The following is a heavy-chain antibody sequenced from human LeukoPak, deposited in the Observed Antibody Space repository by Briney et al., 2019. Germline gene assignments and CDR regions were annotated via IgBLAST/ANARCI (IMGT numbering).Heavy chain of an antibody. CDR2: IYPGDSDT. Sequence: GESLKIFCKGSGYSFTSYWIGWVRQMPGKGLEWMGIIYPGDSDTRYSPSFQGQVTISADNSISTAYLQWSSLKASDTAMYYCARQGASVAIPGYDAFDIWGQGTMVTVSS. CDR1: GYSFTSYW. J-gene: IGHJ3*02. V-gene: IGHV5-51*01. D-gene: IGHD2-2*02. CDR3: ARQGASVAIPGYDAFDI.